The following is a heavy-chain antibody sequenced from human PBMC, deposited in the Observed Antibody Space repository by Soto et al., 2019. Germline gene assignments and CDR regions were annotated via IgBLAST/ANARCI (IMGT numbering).Heavy chain of an antibody. J-gene: IGHJ6*02. D-gene: IGHD1-7*01. CDR1: GGSISSSCYY. V-gene: IGHV4-39*01. CDR2: IYYSGST. CDR3: ASQRITGTTYYYYYGMDV. Sequence: ETLSLTCTVSGGSISSSCYYWGRIRQPPGKGLEWIGSIYYSGSTYYNPSLKSRVTISVDTSKNQFSLRLSSVTAADTAVYYCASQRITGTTYYYYYGMDVWGQGTTVTVSS.